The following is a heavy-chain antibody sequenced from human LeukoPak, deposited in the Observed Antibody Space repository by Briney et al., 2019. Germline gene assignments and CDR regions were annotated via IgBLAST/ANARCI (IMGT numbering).Heavy chain of an antibody. V-gene: IGHV3-30-3*01. CDR2: ISYDGSNK. CDR3: ARDPQYYYDSSGYYDY. CDR1: GFTFSSYA. Sequence: GGSLGLSCAASGFTFSSYAMHWVRQAPGKGLEWVAVISYDGSNKYYADSVKGRFTISRDNSKNTLYLQMNSLRAEDTAVYYCARDPQYYYDSSGYYDYWGQGTLVTVSS. D-gene: IGHD3-22*01. J-gene: IGHJ4*02.